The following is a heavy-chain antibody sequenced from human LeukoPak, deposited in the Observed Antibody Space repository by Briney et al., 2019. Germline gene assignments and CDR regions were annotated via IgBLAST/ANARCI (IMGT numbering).Heavy chain of an antibody. Sequence: ASVTVSCKASGYTFTSYGISWVRQAPGQGLEWMGWISAYNGNTNYAQKLQGRVTMSTDTSTSTAYMELRSLRSDDTAVYYCARDLGRESTDAFDIWGQGTMVTVSS. V-gene: IGHV1-18*01. CDR3: ARDLGRESTDAFDI. CDR2: ISAYNGNT. J-gene: IGHJ3*02. D-gene: IGHD7-27*01. CDR1: GYTFTSYG.